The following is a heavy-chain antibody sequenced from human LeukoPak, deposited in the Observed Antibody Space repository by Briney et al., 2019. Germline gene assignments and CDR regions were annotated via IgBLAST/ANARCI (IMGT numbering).Heavy chain of an antibody. V-gene: IGHV4-31*03. CDR3: ASGPYGSGSYFD. J-gene: IGHJ4*02. Sequence: SQTLSLTCTVSGGSISSGGYYWSWIRQHPGKGLEWIGCIYYSGSTYYNPSLKSRVTISVDTSKNQFSLKLSSVTAADTAVYYCASGPYGSGSYFDWGQGTLVTVSS. D-gene: IGHD3-10*01. CDR2: IYYSGST. CDR1: GGSISSGGYY.